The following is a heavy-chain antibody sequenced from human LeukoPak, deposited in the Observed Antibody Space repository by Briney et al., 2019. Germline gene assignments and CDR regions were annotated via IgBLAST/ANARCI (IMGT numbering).Heavy chain of an antibody. V-gene: IGHV4-59*12. J-gene: IGHJ6*03. Sequence: SETLSLTCTVSDGSITNNDWSWVRQTPGKGLEFIGYVHYSGTTNYNPSLKSRVTMSVDTSKNQFSLKLSSVTAADTAVYYCARAYKGSISLNYYYYMDVWGKGTTVTVSS. CDR2: VHYSGTT. D-gene: IGHD1-14*01. CDR1: DGSITNND. CDR3: ARAYKGSISLNYYYYMDV.